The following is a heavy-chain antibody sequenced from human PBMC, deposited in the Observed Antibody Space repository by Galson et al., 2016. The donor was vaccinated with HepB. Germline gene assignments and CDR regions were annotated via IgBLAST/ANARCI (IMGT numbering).Heavy chain of an antibody. J-gene: IGHJ6*02. CDR1: GYSFSRYW. D-gene: IGHD3-3*01. CDR2: VYPGDSDT. Sequence: QSGAEVKKPGETLRISCQASGYSFSRYWIAWVRQEPGKGLEWMGMVYPGDSDTKYSPSFKAHVTISADASTSIAFLQWSGLKASDTAIYYCARQRYYNFGSSFGPRGAMDVWGQGTTVTVSS. CDR3: ARQRYYNFGSSFGPRGAMDV. V-gene: IGHV5-51*01.